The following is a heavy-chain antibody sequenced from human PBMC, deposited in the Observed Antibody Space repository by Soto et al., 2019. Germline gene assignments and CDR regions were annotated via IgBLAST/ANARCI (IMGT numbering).Heavy chain of an antibody. Sequence: GESLKISCKGSGYSFTSYWISCVRQMPGKGLEWMGRIDPSDSYTNYSPSFQGHVTISADKSISTAYLQWSSLKASDTAMYYCARLDYDILTGYPIHYGMDVWGQGTTVTVSS. CDR3: ARLDYDILTGYPIHYGMDV. D-gene: IGHD3-9*01. CDR2: IDPSDSYT. J-gene: IGHJ6*02. CDR1: GYSFTSYW. V-gene: IGHV5-10-1*01.